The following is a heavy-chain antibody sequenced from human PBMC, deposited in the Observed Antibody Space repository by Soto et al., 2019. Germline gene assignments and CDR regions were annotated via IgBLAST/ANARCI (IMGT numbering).Heavy chain of an antibody. V-gene: IGHV3-21*01. Sequence: EVQLMESGGGLVKPGESLRLSCAASGFACDTYTMNWVRQASGKGLEWVSSVSSTSNYIYYADSVKGRFTISRDNAKNSLYLQMNSLRAEDTAVYFCARGFGNYGYGDYWGQGTLVTVSS. D-gene: IGHD4-4*01. CDR1: GFACDTYT. CDR3: ARGFGNYGYGDY. CDR2: VSSTSNYI. J-gene: IGHJ4*02.